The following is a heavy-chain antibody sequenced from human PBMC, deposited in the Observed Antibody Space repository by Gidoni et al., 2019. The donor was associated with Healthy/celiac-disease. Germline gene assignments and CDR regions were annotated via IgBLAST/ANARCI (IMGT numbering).Heavy chain of an antibody. CDR1: GGSISSSSYY. CDR2: IYYSGST. J-gene: IGHJ6*02. CDR3: ARIMPFGVVIPPGGYYYGMDV. V-gene: IGHV4-39*01. D-gene: IGHD3-3*01. Sequence: QLQLQESGPGLVKPSETLSLTCTVSGGSISSSSYYWGWIRQPPGKGLEWSGSIYYSGSTYYNPSLKSRVTISVDTSKNQFSLKLSSVTAADTAVYYCARIMPFGVVIPPGGYYYGMDVWGQGTTVTVSS.